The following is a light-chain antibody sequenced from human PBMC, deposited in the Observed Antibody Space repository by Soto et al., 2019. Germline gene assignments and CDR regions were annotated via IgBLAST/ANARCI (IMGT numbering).Light chain of an antibody. CDR3: QQYGSSPPT. J-gene: IGKJ1*01. CDR1: QSISRN. CDR2: GAS. V-gene: IGKV3-20*01. Sequence: IVLTQSPGTLSLSPGERTTLSCRASQSISRNLAWYQQKPGQGPMLLIYGASSSAAGTTDRFSGSGSGTDFTLTINRLEPEDFALYYCQQYGSSPPTFGQGTKVDIK.